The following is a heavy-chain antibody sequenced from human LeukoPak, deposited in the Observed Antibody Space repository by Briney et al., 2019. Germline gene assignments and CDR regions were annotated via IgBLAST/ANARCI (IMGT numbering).Heavy chain of an antibody. CDR1: GGSVTNRNSF. D-gene: IGHD4-11*01. V-gene: IGHV4-39*07. CDR3: ARLSTVTTSFDY. CDR2: IYHSGTT. Sequence: SETLSLTCTASGGSVTNRNSFWGWIRQPPGKGLEWIGSIYHSGTTYYNPSLQSRVTLSVDTSKNHFSLRLSSVTAADTAVYYCARLSTVTTSFDYWGQGTLVTVSS. J-gene: IGHJ4*02.